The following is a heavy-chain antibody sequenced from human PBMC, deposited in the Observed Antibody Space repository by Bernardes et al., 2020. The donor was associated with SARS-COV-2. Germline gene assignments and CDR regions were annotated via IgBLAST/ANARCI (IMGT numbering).Heavy chain of an antibody. CDR3: ARGGWSLDF. V-gene: IGHV4-34*01. CDR2: INHSGST. Sequence: TLSLTCAVYGVSFSGYYWSWIRHPPGKGLEWIGEINHSGSTNYNPSLKSRVTISVDTSKEQLSLTLSSVTAADTALYYCARGGWSLDFWGRGTLVTVSS. CDR1: GVSFSGYY. D-gene: IGHD6-19*01. J-gene: IGHJ4*02.